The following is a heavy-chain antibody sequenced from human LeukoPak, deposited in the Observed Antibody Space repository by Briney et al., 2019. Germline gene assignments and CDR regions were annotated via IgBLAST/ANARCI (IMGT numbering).Heavy chain of an antibody. CDR3: ARRSAFLIAFHT. CDR1: GGSIGVYY. V-gene: IGHV4-59*01. Sequence: PSETLSLTCSVSGGSIGVYYWRWVRQTPGKGLEWIGCIYYSGSTDYNPSLKSRVTISVDTSKNHFSLRLNSVTAADTAVYYCARRSAFLIAFHTCRPGTLVTVSS. CDR2: IYYSGST. J-gene: IGHJ3*02.